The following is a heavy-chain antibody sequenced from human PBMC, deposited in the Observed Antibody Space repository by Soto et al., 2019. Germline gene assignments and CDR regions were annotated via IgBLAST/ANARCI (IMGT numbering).Heavy chain of an antibody. D-gene: IGHD6-13*01. CDR1: GYTFTSYG. J-gene: IGHJ5*02. Sequence: QVQLVQSGTEVKKPGDSVKVSCKASGYTFTSYGIHWVRQAHGQRLEWMGWINAANGDTKYSPKFQGRFTITRDTSASTAYMALSSLRSEDTAVYYCVRRHVSATGIDWFDHWGQGTLVTVSS. V-gene: IGHV1-3*01. CDR3: VRRHVSATGIDWFDH. CDR2: INAANGDT.